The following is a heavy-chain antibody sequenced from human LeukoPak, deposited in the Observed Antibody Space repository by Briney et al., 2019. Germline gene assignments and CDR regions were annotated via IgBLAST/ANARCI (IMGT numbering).Heavy chain of an antibody. CDR2: INPNSGGT. Sequence: ASVKVSCKASGYTFTGYYMHWVRQAPGQGLEWMGWINPNSGGTNYAQRFQGRVTMTRDTSISTAYMELSRLRSDDTAVYYCARYGQQLVLRFDYWGQGTLVTVSS. CDR3: ARYGQQLVLRFDY. V-gene: IGHV1-2*02. D-gene: IGHD6-13*01. J-gene: IGHJ4*02. CDR1: GYTFTGYY.